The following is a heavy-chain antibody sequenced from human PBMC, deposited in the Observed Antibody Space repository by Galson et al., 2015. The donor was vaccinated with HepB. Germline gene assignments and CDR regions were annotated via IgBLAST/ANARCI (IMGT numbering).Heavy chain of an antibody. V-gene: IGHV3-9*01. CDR2: ISWNSGSI. D-gene: IGHD3-22*01. Sequence: SLRLSCAASGFTFDDYAMHWVRHAPGKGLEWVSGISWNSGSIGYADSVKGRFTISRDNAKNSLYLQMNSLRAEDTALYYCAKDERDYYDSSGYLGWGAFDIWGQGTMVTVSS. CDR3: AKDERDYYDSSGYLGWGAFDI. CDR1: GFTFDDYA. J-gene: IGHJ3*02.